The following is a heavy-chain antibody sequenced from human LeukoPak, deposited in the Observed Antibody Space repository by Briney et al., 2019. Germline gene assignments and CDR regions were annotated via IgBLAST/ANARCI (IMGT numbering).Heavy chain of an antibody. D-gene: IGHD1-1*01. CDR2: ISSGGST. CDR3: AREFGATTSNYFDY. V-gene: IGHV3-53*01. Sequence: GTSLRLSCAASGFNFSSNFMHWVRQAPGKGLEWVSVISSGGSTYYADSVKGRFTISRDNSKNTLFLQMNSLRAEDTAVYYCAREFGATTSNYFDYWGQGTLVTVSS. CDR1: GFNFSSNF. J-gene: IGHJ4*02.